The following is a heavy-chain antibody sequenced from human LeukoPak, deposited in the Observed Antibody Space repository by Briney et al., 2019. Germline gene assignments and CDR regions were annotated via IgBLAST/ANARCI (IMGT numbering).Heavy chain of an antibody. CDR2: INPSGGST. CDR1: GYTFTSYY. CDR3: AREKTQDSSGWYSGAFDP. J-gene: IGHJ5*02. Sequence: ASVKVSCKASGYTFTSYYMHWVRQAPGQGLEWMGIINPSGGSTSYAQKFQGRVTMTRDKSTSTVYMELSSLRSEDTAVYYCAREKTQDSSGWYSGAFDPWGQGTLVTVSS. V-gene: IGHV1-46*01. D-gene: IGHD6-19*01.